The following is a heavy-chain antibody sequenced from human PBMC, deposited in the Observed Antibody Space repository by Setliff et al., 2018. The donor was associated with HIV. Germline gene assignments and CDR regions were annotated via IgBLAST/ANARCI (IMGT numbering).Heavy chain of an antibody. CDR2: ISGSGGTT. Sequence: GGSLRLSCAASGFTFSIYAMSWVRQAPGKGLEWVSGISGSGGTTQYADSVKGRFTISRDNSENTMYLQMNSLRAEDTAVYYCARGVDYWGEGTLVTVSS. CDR3: ARGVDY. J-gene: IGHJ4*02. CDR1: GFTFSIYA. V-gene: IGHV3-23*01.